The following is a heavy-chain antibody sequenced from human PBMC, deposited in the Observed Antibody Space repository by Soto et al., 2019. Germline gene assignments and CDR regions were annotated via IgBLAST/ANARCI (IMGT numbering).Heavy chain of an antibody. CDR2: ISGSGGST. J-gene: IGHJ3*02. CDR3: AKVLMGSGGSFPDAFDI. D-gene: IGHD2-15*01. Sequence: EVQLLESGGGLVQPGGSLRLSCAASGFTFSSYAMSWVRQAPGKGLEWVSAISGSGGSTYYADSVKGRFTISRDNSKNTLYLQMNSLRAEDTAVYYCAKVLMGSGGSFPDAFDIWGQGTMVTVSS. CDR1: GFTFSSYA. V-gene: IGHV3-23*01.